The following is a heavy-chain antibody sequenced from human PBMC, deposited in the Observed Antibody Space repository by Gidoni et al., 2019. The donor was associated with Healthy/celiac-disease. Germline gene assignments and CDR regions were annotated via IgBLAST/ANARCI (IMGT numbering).Heavy chain of an antibody. CDR2: ISSSSSYI. D-gene: IGHD6-13*01. J-gene: IGHJ4*02. CDR3: ARDASSSWYSDY. V-gene: IGHV3-21*01. CDR1: GFTFSSYS. Sequence: EVQLVESGGGLVKPGGSLRLSCAASGFTFSSYSMNWVRQAPGKGLEWVSSISSSSSYIYYADSVKGRFTISRDNAKNSLYLQMNSLRAEDTAVYYCARDASSSWYSDYWGQGTLVTVSS.